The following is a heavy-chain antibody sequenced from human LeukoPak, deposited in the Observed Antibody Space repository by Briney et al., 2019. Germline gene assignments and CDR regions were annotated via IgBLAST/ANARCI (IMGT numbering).Heavy chain of an antibody. J-gene: IGHJ6*03. CDR1: GWSFSGYY. CDR3: AREHDPDYGDQSKGNYYYYMDV. Sequence: PSETLSLTCAVYGWSFSGYYWSWIRQPPGKGLEWIGEINHSGSTNYNPSLKSRVTISVDTSKNQFSLKLSSVTAADTAVYYCAREHDPDYGDQSKGNYYYYMDVWGKGTTVTVSS. CDR2: INHSGST. D-gene: IGHD4-17*01. V-gene: IGHV4-34*01.